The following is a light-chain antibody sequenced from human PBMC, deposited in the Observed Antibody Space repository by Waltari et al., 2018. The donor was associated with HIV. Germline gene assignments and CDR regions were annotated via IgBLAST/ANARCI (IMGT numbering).Light chain of an antibody. CDR1: SSDVGSYNV. CDR2: EVS. V-gene: IGLV2-23*02. J-gene: IGLJ2*01. CDR3: CSYAGSSTYVV. Sequence: QSALTQPASASGSPGKSIPIPCTGTSSDVGSYNVVFWYQQHPGKAPKLMIYEVSKRPSGVSNRFSGSKSGNTASLTISGLQAEDEADYHCCSYAGSSTYVVFGGGTKLTVL.